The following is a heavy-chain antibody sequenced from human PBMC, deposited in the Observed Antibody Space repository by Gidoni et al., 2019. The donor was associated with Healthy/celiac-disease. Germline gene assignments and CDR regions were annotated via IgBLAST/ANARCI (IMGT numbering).Heavy chain of an antibody. CDR1: GFTFGDYA. CDR2: IRSKAYGGTT. V-gene: IGHV3-49*05. Sequence: EVQLVESGGGLVKPGRSLRLSCPASGFTFGDYAMSWFRQAPGKGLELVGFIRSKAYGGTTEYAASVKGRFTISRDDSKSIAYLQMNSLKTEDTAVYYCTRDTGGDYCCDWFDPWGQGTLVTVSS. J-gene: IGHJ5*02. CDR3: TRDTGGDYCCDWFDP. D-gene: IGHD4-17*01.